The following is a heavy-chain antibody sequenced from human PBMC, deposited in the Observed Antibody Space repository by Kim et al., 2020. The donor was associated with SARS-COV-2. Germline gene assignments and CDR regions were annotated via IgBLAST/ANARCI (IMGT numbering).Heavy chain of an antibody. Sequence: SETLSLTCAVYGGSFSGYYWSWIRQPPGKGLEWIGEINHSGSTNYNPSLKSRVTISVDTSKNQFSLKLSSVTAADTAVYYCARGKYYDFWSGYPLFDPWGQGTLVTVSS. CDR1: GGSFSGYY. D-gene: IGHD3-3*01. CDR2: INHSGST. J-gene: IGHJ5*02. V-gene: IGHV4-34*01. CDR3: ARGKYYDFWSGYPLFDP.